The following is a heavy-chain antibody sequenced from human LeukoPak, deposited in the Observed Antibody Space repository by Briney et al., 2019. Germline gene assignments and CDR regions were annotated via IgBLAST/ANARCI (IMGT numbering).Heavy chain of an antibody. Sequence: GGSLRLSCAASGFAFSSYWMYWVRQAPGKGLVWVSRINTDGSSTSYADSVKGRFSISRDNAKNTLDLQMNSLRADDTAVYYCGRQTGATTTGGYYFDHWGQGTLVTVSS. V-gene: IGHV3-74*01. CDR2: INTDGSST. CDR1: GFAFSSYW. J-gene: IGHJ4*02. D-gene: IGHD1-26*01. CDR3: GRQTGATTTGGYYFDH.